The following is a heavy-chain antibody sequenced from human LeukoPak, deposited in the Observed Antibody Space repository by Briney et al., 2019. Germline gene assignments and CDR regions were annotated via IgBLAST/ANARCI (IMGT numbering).Heavy chain of an antibody. D-gene: IGHD3-22*01. CDR1: GGTFSSYA. V-gene: IGHV1-18*01. CDR2: ISAYNGNT. CDR3: ARDPVYYDSRGVFDY. J-gene: IGHJ4*02. Sequence: GSSVKVSCKASGGTFSSYAISWVRQAPGQGLEWMGWISAYNGNTNYAQKLQGRVTMTTDTSTSTAYMELRSLRSDDTAVYYCARDPVYYDSRGVFDYWGQGTLVTVSS.